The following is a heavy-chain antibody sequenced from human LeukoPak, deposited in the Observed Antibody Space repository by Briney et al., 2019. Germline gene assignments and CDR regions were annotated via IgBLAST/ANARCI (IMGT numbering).Heavy chain of an antibody. Sequence: PSQTLSLTCTVSGGSISSGGYYWSWIRQHPGKGLEWIGYIYYSGGTYYNPSLKSRVTISVDTSKNQFSLKLSSVTAADTAVYYCATLAATPNADWFDPWGQGTLVTVSS. V-gene: IGHV4-31*03. CDR2: IYYSGGT. D-gene: IGHD2-15*01. CDR1: GGSISSGGYY. CDR3: ATLAATPNADWFDP. J-gene: IGHJ5*02.